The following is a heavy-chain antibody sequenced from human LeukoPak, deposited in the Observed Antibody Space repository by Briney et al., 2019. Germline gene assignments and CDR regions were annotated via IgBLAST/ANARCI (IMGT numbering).Heavy chain of an antibody. CDR1: GFTFSSYG. J-gene: IGHJ4*02. CDR3: AKDYYYDSSGPDY. D-gene: IGHD3-22*01. V-gene: IGHV3-33*06. CDR2: IWCDGSNK. Sequence: PGRALRISCAASGFTFSSYGMHWGRQAPGKGVGGVAVIWCDGSNKYYADSVKGRFTISRDNSKNTLYLQMNSLRAEDTAVYYCAKDYYYDSSGPDYWGQGTLVTVSS.